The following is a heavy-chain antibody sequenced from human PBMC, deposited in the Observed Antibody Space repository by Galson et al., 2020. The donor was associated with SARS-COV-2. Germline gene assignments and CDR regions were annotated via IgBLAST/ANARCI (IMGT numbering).Heavy chain of an antibody. V-gene: IGHV1-69*10. D-gene: IGHD6-6*01. Sequence: SVKVSCKASADTFSTAAINWVRQAPGQGLEWMGGIIPMLDSAKYAKRFQGRITITADKSTTTVFMELTSLGSQDTAEYYCTRVTARLFYYYHMDIWGNGTTVTVSS. CDR1: ADTFSTAA. J-gene: IGHJ6*03. CDR3: TRVTARLFYYYHMDI. CDR2: IIPMLDSA.